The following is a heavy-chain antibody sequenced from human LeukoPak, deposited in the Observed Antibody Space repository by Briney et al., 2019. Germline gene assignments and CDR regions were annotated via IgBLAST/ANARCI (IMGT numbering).Heavy chain of an antibody. CDR2: IKQDGSEK. J-gene: IGHJ6*04. V-gene: IGHV3-7*03. CDR1: GFTFSSYW. CDR3: ARDRPYYYYYYGMDV. Sequence: PGGSLRLSCAASGFTFSSYWMSWVRRAPGKGLEWVANIKQDGSEKYYVDSVKGRFTISRDNAKNSLYLQMNSLRAEDTAVYYCARDRPYYYYYYGMDVWGKGTTVTVSS.